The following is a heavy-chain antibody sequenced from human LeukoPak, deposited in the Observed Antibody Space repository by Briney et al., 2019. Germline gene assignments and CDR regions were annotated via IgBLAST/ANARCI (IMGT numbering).Heavy chain of an antibody. CDR1: GFPFDDYG. V-gene: IGHV3-20*04. Sequence: GGSLRLSCAASGFPFDDYGMSWVRLAPGKGLEWVSGVSWNGAYTEYADSVRGRFTISRDNARKSLYLQMNSLRVDDTALYYCARRKGPYGSGTYYDSWGQGTLVSVSS. CDR3: ARRKGPYGSGTYYDS. J-gene: IGHJ4*02. D-gene: IGHD3-10*01. CDR2: VSWNGAYT.